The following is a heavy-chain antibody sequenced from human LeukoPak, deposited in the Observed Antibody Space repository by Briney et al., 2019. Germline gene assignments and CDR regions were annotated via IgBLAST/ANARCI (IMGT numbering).Heavy chain of an antibody. Sequence: SVKVSCKASGGTFSSYAISWVRQAPGQGREWMGGIIPIFGTANYAQKFQGRVTITADESTSTAYMELSSLRSEDTAVYYCARGGESYDILTGHTPWGQGTLVTVSS. CDR1: GGTFSSYA. CDR3: ARGGESYDILTGHTP. D-gene: IGHD3-9*01. CDR2: IIPIFGTA. V-gene: IGHV1-69*01. J-gene: IGHJ5*02.